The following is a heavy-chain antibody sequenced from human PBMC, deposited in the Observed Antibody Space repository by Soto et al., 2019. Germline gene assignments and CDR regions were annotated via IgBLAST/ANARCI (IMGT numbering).Heavy chain of an antibody. J-gene: IGHJ3*02. CDR3: TTVYGWAFGI. Sequence: EVQLVASGGGLVKPGESLRLSCAASGFTLTNARMTWVRQAPGKGLEWVGRIQSEIDGGTADYPAAVKGRFTISRDDSKTTLHLQLNSLKTEDTAVYYCTTVYGWAFGIWGQGTMVTVFS. V-gene: IGHV3-15*01. CDR1: GFTLTNAR. D-gene: IGHD4-17*01. CDR2: IQSEIDGGTA.